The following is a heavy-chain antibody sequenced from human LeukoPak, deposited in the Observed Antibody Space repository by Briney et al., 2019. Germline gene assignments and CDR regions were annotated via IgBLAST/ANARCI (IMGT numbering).Heavy chain of an antibody. V-gene: IGHV3-33*01. J-gene: IGHJ4*02. CDR1: GVTFSSHG. CDR3: ARLRGSYMDS. D-gene: IGHD1-26*01. Sequence: PGRSLRLSCAASGVTFSSHGMHWVRQAPGKGLEWVALIRYDGSNKYYADSVKGRFTISRDNSRNTLYLQMNSLRAEDTAVYYCARLRGSYMDSWGQGTLVTVSS. CDR2: IRYDGSNK.